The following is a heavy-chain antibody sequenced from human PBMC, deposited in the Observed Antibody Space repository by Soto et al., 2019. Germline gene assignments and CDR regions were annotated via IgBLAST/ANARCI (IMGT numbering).Heavy chain of an antibody. V-gene: IGHV1-46*01. J-gene: IGHJ6*02. D-gene: IGHD5-18*01. CDR2: INPSGGST. CDR1: GYTFTTYY. Sequence: RASVKVSCKASGYTFTTYYMHWVRQAPGQGLEWMGIINPSGGSTIYAQKFQGRVTITRDTSTSTVRMELSSLRSEDTAVYYCARNDGRGYSFGTGGYQYYAMDVWGQGSTVTVSS. CDR3: ARNDGRGYSFGTGGYQYYAMDV.